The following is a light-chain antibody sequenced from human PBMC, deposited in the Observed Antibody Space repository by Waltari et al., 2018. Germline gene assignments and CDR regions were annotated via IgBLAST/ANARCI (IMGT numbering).Light chain of an antibody. J-gene: IGKJ4*01. CDR1: QSVGGN. V-gene: IGKV3-15*01. CDR2: GES. Sequence: EIEMTRSPATLSVSPGERATLSCRASQSVGGNLAWYQQKPGQAHRHIIHGESTRATGVPARFSGSGSGTEFTLTMSSLQSEDFAVYYCQQYHKWPPLTFGGGTKVEIK. CDR3: QQYHKWPPLT.